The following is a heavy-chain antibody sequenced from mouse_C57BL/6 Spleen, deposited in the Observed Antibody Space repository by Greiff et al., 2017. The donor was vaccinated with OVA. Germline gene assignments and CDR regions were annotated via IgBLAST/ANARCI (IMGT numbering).Heavy chain of an antibody. V-gene: IGHV14-2*01. Sequence: VQLQESGPELVKPGASVKLSCTASGFTITDYYMHWVKQRTEQGLEWIGRIDPEDGETNYDPKFQGKATRTADTSSNTAYLQISSLTSEDTAVYYCASYSSFAYWGQGTLVTVSA. D-gene: IGHD2-10*01. CDR2: IDPEDGET. J-gene: IGHJ3*01. CDR1: GFTITDYY. CDR3: ASYSSFAY.